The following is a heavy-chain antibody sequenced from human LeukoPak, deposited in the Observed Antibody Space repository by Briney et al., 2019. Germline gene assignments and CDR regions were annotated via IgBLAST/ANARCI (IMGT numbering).Heavy chain of an antibody. CDR1: GFTFSSSA. CDR2: ISNNGGYT. V-gene: IGHV3-23*01. J-gene: IGHJ3*02. D-gene: IGHD2-21*02. CDR3: AKSLANCGGDCYDAFDI. Sequence: PGGSLRLSCAASGFTFSSSAMSWVRQAPGKGLEWVSAISNNGGYTYYADSVQGRFTISRDNSKSTLCLQMNSLRAEDTAVYYCAKSLANCGGDCYDAFDIWGQGTMVTVSS.